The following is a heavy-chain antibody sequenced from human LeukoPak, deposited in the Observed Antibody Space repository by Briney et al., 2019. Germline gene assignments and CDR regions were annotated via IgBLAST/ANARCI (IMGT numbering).Heavy chain of an antibody. V-gene: IGHV3-33*08. D-gene: IGHD3-22*01. Sequence: GGSLRLSCAASGFTLSSYGMHWVRQAPGKGLEWVAVIWYGGSNKYYADSVKGRFTISRDNSKNTLYLQMNSLRAEDTAVYYCARNYYDSSGLDYWGQGTLVTVSS. CDR1: GFTLSSYG. CDR2: IWYGGSNK. J-gene: IGHJ4*02. CDR3: ARNYYDSSGLDY.